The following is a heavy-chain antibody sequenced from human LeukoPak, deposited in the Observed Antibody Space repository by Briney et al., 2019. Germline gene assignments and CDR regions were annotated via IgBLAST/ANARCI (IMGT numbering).Heavy chain of an antibody. V-gene: IGHV3-66*01. J-gene: IGHJ4*02. D-gene: IGHD1-26*01. CDR2: TYSDGST. CDR3: ARDLPLPQYSGSYGRFDY. Sequence: GGSLRLSCAASGFTVSSNYMSWVRQAPGKGLEWVSVTYSDGSTYYADSVKGRFTISRDSSKNTLYLQMNSLRVEDTAVYYCARDLPLPQYSGSYGRFDYWGQGTLVTVSS. CDR1: GFTVSSNY.